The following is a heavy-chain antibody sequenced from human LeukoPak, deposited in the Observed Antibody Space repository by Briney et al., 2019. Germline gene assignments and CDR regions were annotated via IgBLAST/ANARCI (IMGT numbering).Heavy chain of an antibody. J-gene: IGHJ3*02. CDR1: GLTFSSYA. Sequence: PGGSLRLSCAASGLTFSSYAMSWVRQAPGKGLEWVSAISGSGGSTYYADSVKGRFTISRDNSKNTLYLQMNSLRAEDTAVYYCAKDTGDRDAFDIWGQGTMVTVSS. CDR2: ISGSGGST. CDR3: AKDTGDRDAFDI. D-gene: IGHD2-8*02. V-gene: IGHV3-23*01.